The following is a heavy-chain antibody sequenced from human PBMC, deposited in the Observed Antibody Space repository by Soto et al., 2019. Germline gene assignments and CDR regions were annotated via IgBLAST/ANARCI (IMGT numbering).Heavy chain of an antibody. CDR2: ISGRGGRGRG. J-gene: IGHJ4*02. V-gene: IGHV3-23*01. CDR3: AKDLDDYSSAIDF. Sequence: EVQLLESGGGLVQPGGSLRLSCVGSGFSFRKYAMNWVRQAPGKGLEWVSGISGRGGRGRGFYADPVKGRFTISRDNSKNTLYLEMNSLRAEDTAVYYCAKDLDDYSSAIDFWGQGTLVTVSS. D-gene: IGHD4-4*01. CDR1: GFSFRKYA.